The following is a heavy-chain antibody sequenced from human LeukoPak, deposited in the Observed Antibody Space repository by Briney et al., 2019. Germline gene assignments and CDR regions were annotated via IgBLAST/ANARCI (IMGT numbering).Heavy chain of an antibody. V-gene: IGHV4-39*07. CDR3: ARGPTRYYFDY. CDR1: GGSISSSSYY. CDR2: IYYSGSA. Sequence: SETLSLTCTVSGGSISSSSYYWGWIRQPPGKGLEWIGSIYYSGSAYYNPSLKSRVTISVDTSKNQFSLKLSSVTAADTAVYYCARGPTRYYFDYWGQGTLVTVSS. J-gene: IGHJ4*02.